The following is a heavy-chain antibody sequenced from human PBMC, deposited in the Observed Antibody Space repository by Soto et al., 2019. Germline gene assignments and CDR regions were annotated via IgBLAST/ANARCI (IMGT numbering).Heavy chain of an antibody. CDR1: GFIFSDYY. Sequence: QVLLVESGGGLVKPGGSLRLSCATSGFIFSDYYMHWIRQAPGKGLEWISYISGNGRIIQYADSAKGRFTISRDNAQNSLDLQKNSLRAEDTALYFCARDFDADSRTDFDYWGQGTLVTVSS. V-gene: IGHV3-11*01. CDR2: ISGNGRII. CDR3: ARDFDADSRTDFDY. D-gene: IGHD4-17*01. J-gene: IGHJ4*02.